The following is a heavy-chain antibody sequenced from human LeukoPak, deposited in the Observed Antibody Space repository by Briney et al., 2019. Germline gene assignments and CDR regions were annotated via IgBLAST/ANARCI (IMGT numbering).Heavy chain of an antibody. V-gene: IGHV4-61*08. D-gene: IGHD2-2*02. J-gene: IGHJ5*02. Sequence: PSQTLSLTCTVSGGSLSSGDYYWSWIRQPPGKGLEWIGYIYYGGSTSNTPSLKSRDTISVDTSKTPFSLKPSTVTAADAAVYYCAKHRWRRYCSSTSCYNPFDPWGQGILVTVSS. CDR3: AKHRWRRYCSSTSCYNPFDP. CDR2: IYYGGST. CDR1: GGSLSSGDYY.